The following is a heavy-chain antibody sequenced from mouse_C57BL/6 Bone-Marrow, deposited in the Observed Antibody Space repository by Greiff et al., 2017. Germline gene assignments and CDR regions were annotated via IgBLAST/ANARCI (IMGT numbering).Heavy chain of an antibody. J-gene: IGHJ1*03. Sequence: VQLQQPGAELVKPGASVKVSCKASGYTFTSYWMHWVKQRPGQGLEWIGRIHPSDSDTNYNQKFKGKATLTGDKSSSTAYMQLSSLTSEDSAVYYCAIHPCSYWYFDVWGTGTTVTVSS. CDR3: AIHPCSYWYFDV. CDR2: IHPSDSDT. V-gene: IGHV1-74*01. CDR1: GYTFTSYW.